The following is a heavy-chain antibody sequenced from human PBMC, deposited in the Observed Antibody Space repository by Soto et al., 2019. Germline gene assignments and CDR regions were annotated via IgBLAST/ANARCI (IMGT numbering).Heavy chain of an antibody. CDR3: ARVVATVTTSPDDYGMDV. Sequence: ASVKVSCKASGYTFTSYGISWVRQAPGQGLEWMGWISAYNGNTNYAQKLQGRVTMTTDTSTSTAYMELRSLRSDDTAVYYCARVVATVTTSPDDYGMDVWGQGTTVT. J-gene: IGHJ6*02. CDR2: ISAYNGNT. D-gene: IGHD4-4*01. V-gene: IGHV1-18*04. CDR1: GYTFTSYG.